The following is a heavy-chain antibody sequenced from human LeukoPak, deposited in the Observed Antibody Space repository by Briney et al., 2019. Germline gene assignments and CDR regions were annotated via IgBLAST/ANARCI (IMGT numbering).Heavy chain of an antibody. D-gene: IGHD2-15*01. CDR1: GFTFSSSA. Sequence: PGGSLTLSSPAPGFTFSSSAMTWVRPARAKGMEWVAAISNNGGYTYYADCVQGRVTISTDNSKSTWCLQMNSLRAEDTAVYYCAIQLGYCSDGSCYFPYWGQGTLVTVS. CDR2: ISNNGGYT. V-gene: IGHV3-23*01. CDR3: AIQLGYCSDGSCYFPY. J-gene: IGHJ4*02.